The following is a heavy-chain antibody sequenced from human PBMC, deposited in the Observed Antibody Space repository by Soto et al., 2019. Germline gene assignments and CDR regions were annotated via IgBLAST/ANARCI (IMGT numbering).Heavy chain of an antibody. D-gene: IGHD6-6*01. CDR1: GYTFTSYA. J-gene: IGHJ6*02. CDR2: INAGNGNT. V-gene: IGHV1-3*01. CDR3: ARESYSSSYSEAGYYYGMDV. Sequence: ASVKVSCKASGYTFTSYAMHWVRQAPGQRLEWMGWINAGNGNTKYSQKFQGRVTITRDTSASTAYMELSSLRSEDTAVYYCARESYSSSYSEAGYYYGMDVWGQGTTVTVSS.